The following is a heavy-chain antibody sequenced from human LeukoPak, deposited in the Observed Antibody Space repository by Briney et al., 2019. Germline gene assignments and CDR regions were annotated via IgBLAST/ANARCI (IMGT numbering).Heavy chain of an antibody. Sequence: KTSETLSLTCAVYGGSFSGYYWSWIRQPPGKGREGIGEINHSGSTNYNPSLKSRVTISVDTSKNQFSLKLSSVTAADTAVYYCARGQSLGGYSYGWPQTLYYYGMDVWGQGTTVTVSS. D-gene: IGHD5-18*01. CDR1: GGSFSGYY. CDR2: INHSGST. V-gene: IGHV4-34*01. J-gene: IGHJ6*02. CDR3: ARGQSLGGYSYGWPQTLYYYGMDV.